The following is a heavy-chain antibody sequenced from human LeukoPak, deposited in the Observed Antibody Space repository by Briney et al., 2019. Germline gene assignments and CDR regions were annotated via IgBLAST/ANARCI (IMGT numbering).Heavy chain of an antibody. CDR2: ISNDGSKK. D-gene: IGHD5-18*01. J-gene: IGHJ4*02. CDR1: GFTFSSYS. V-gene: IGHV3-30*18. Sequence: GGSLRLSCAASGFTFSSYSMHWVRQAPGKGLDWVAVISNDGSKKYYADSVKGRFTISRDNSKNTLSLQVSSLRTEDTAVYYCAKDRYSYAFEYSDSWGQGTLVTVSS. CDR3: AKDRYSYAFEYSDS.